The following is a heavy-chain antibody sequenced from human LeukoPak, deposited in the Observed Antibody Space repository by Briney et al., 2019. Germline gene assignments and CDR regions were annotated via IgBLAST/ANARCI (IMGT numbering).Heavy chain of an antibody. D-gene: IGHD3-10*01. CDR2: LCDSGGIT. CDR1: GFTFSSDV. CDR3: AKDCRITMVRGVISTDAFDI. J-gene: IGHJ3*02. V-gene: IGHV3-23*01. Sequence: GGSLRLSCAASGFTFSSDVMSWVRQALGKRVEWGSELCDSGGITYSADSVKGRFTISRDNSKNTLYLKMNSLRAEDTAVYYCAKDCRITMVRGVISTDAFDIWGQGTMVTVSS.